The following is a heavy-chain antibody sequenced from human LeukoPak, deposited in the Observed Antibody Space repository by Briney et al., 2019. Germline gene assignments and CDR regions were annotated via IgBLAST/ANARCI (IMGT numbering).Heavy chain of an antibody. CDR2: IWHDGSHK. CDR3: ARVIGSGSYPDF. D-gene: IGHD3-10*01. V-gene: IGHV3-33*01. CDR1: GFAFNTYA. Sequence: GGSLRLSCAASGFAFNTYAMHWVRQAPGQGLEWVALIWHDGSHKFYSNSVRGQFTISRDNSKNTVSLQMNNLRPEDTAVYYCARVIGSGSYPDFWGQGTLVTVSS. J-gene: IGHJ4*02.